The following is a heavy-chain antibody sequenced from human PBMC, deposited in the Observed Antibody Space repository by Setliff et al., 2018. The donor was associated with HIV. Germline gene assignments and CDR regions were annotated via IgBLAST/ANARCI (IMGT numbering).Heavy chain of an antibody. Sequence: PSETLSLTCTVSGGSISSHCWSWIRQSPGKALEWIGYIYASGSIIYNPSLKSRVTMSVDTSQNQVSLDLESVTAADTAVYYCGIEGDDYNEYWGQGTLVTVSS. J-gene: IGHJ4*02. V-gene: IGHV4-59*11. CDR3: GIEGDDYNEY. CDR1: GGSISSHC. CDR2: IYASGSI. D-gene: IGHD3-16*01.